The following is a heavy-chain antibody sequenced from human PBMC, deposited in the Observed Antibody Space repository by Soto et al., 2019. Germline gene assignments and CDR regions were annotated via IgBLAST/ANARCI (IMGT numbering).Heavy chain of an antibody. V-gene: IGHV1-8*01. CDR1: GYTFTSYD. CDR3: ARQWELSGYYYGMDV. D-gene: IGHD1-26*01. J-gene: IGHJ6*02. CDR2: MNPNSGNT. Sequence: ASVKVSCKASGYTFTSYDINWVRQATGQGLEWMGWMNPNSGNTGYAQKFQGRVTMTRDTSISTAYMELSSLRSEDTAVYYCARQWELSGYYYGMDVWGQGTTVTVSS.